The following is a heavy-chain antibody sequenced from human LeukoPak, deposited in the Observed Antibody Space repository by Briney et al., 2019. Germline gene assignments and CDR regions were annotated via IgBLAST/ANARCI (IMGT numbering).Heavy chain of an antibody. CDR1: GFTFSSYG. CDR2: ISYDGSNK. Sequence: GGSLRLSCAASGFTFSSYGMHWVRQAPGKGLEWVAVISYDGSNKYYADSVEGRFTISRDNSRNTLYLQMNSLRAEDTAVYYCAKDPCSGGSCYSDYYYGMDVWGQGTTVTVSS. CDR3: AKDPCSGGSCYSDYYYGMDV. J-gene: IGHJ6*02. V-gene: IGHV3-30*18. D-gene: IGHD2-15*01.